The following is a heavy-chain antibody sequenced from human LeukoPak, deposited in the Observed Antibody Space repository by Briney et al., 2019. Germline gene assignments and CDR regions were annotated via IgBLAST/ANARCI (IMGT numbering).Heavy chain of an antibody. J-gene: IGHJ4*02. CDR1: GGSFSGYY. D-gene: IGHD6-19*01. Sequence: SETLSLTCAVYGGSFSGYYWSWIRQPPGKGLEWLGEINHSGSTNYNPSLKSRVTISVDTSKNQFSLKLSSVTAADTAVYYCARMGVGWYSSGSTHSGYFDYWGQGTLVTVSS. V-gene: IGHV4-34*01. CDR2: INHSGST. CDR3: ARMGVGWYSSGSTHSGYFDY.